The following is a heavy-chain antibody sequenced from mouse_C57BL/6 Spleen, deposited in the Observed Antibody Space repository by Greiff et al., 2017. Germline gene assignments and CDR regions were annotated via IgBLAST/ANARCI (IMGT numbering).Heavy chain of an antibody. CDR2: INPNNGGT. CDR1: GYTFTDYY. J-gene: IGHJ4*01. V-gene: IGHV1-26*01. CDR3: AITTVVRAMDY. Sequence: EVQLQQSGPELVKPGASVKISCKASGYTFTDYYMNWVKQSHGKSLEWIGDINPNNGGTSYNQKFKGKATLTVDKSSSTAYMELRSLTSEDSAVYYCAITTVVRAMDYWGQGTSVTVSS. D-gene: IGHD1-1*01.